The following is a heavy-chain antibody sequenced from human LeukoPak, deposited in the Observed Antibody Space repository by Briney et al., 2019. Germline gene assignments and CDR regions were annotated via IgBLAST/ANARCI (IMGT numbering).Heavy chain of an antibody. CDR1: GFTFTNYW. J-gene: IGHJ4*02. Sequence: GGSLRLSCVPSGFTFTNYWMNWVRQTPGKGLEWVANIKPDGSEKYYVDSVKGRFTISRDNAKNSLYLQMNSLRAEDTAVYYCIADTPPWNLYGFDYWGQGTLVTVSS. CDR3: IADTPPWNLYGFDY. V-gene: IGHV3-7*01. CDR2: IKPDGSEK. D-gene: IGHD1-1*01.